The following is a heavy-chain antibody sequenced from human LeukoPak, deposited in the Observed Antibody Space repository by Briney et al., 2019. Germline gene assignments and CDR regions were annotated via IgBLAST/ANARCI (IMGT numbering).Heavy chain of an antibody. V-gene: IGHV4-59*09. CDR2: IYYSGST. J-gene: IGHJ5*02. D-gene: IGHD6-19*01. CDR3: ARGAVAEVNWFDP. Sequence: GYIYYSGSTNYTPSLQSRVTISVDTSKNQFSLKLSSVTAADTAVYYCARGAVAEVNWFDPWGQGTLVTVSS.